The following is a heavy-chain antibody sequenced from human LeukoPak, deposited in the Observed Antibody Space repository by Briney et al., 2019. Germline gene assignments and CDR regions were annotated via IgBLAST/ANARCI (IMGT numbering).Heavy chain of an antibody. CDR2: ISGSGGST. CDR3: AKAPRDCSSTSCYGY. J-gene: IGHJ4*02. V-gene: IGHV3-23*01. CDR1: GFTFSSYA. Sequence: GGSLRPSCAASGFTFSSYAMSWVRQAPGKGLEWVSAISGSGGSTYYADSVKGRFTISRDNSKNTLYLQMNSLRAEDTAVYYCAKAPRDCSSTSCYGYWGQGTLVTVSS. D-gene: IGHD2-2*01.